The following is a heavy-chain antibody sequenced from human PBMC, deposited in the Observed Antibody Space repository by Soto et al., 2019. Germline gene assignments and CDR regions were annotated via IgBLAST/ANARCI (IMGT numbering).Heavy chain of an antibody. CDR2: TYSRSKWYN. CDR3: AKGDNLGPKTGYAFDP. Sequence: SHTLSRTCAISGDSVSSNTASWNWVRQSPSRGLEWLGRTYSRSKWYNDYAVSVKSRIIINPDTSKNQFSLQLNSVTPEDTAVYYCAKGDNLGPKTGYAFDPWGQGILVTVSS. CDR1: GDSVSSNTAS. D-gene: IGHD5-12*01. V-gene: IGHV6-1*01. J-gene: IGHJ5*02.